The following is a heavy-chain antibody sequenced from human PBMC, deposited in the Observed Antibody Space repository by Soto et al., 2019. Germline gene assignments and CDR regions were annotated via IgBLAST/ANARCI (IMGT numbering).Heavy chain of an antibody. Sequence: VASVKVSCKASGYTFTGYYMHWVRQAPGQGLEWMGWINPNSGGTNYAQKFQGWVTMTRDTSIITAYMELSRLRSDDTAVYYCARDGDGAAPAFDIWGQGTMVTVSS. D-gene: IGHD6-6*01. CDR3: ARDGDGAAPAFDI. CDR1: GYTFTGYY. CDR2: INPNSGGT. V-gene: IGHV1-2*04. J-gene: IGHJ3*02.